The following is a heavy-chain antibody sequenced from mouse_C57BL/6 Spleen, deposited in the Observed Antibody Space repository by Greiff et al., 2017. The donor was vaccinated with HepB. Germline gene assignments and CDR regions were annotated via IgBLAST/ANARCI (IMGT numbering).Heavy chain of an antibody. J-gene: IGHJ3*01. D-gene: IGHD3-2*02. CDR3: AREAVQAKGGFAY. Sequence: VQLQQSGAELVKPGASVKISCKASGYAFSSYWMNWVKQRPGKGLEWIGQIYPGDGDTNYNGKFKGKATLTADKSSSTAYMQLSSLNSEDSAVYFCAREAVQAKGGFAYWGQGTLVTVSA. V-gene: IGHV1-80*01. CDR2: IYPGDGDT. CDR1: GYAFSSYW.